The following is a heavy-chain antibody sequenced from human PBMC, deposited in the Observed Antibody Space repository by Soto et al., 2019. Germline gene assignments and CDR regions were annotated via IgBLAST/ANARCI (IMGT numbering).Heavy chain of an antibody. J-gene: IGHJ6*02. Sequence: GGSLRLSCAASGFTFSSYDMHWVRQATGKGLEWVSAIGTAGDTYYPGSVKGRFTISRENAKNSLYLQMNSLRAEDTAVYYCARTLYCSSTSCYDPYGMDVWGQGTTVTVSS. V-gene: IGHV3-13*01. CDR3: ARTLYCSSTSCYDPYGMDV. CDR1: GFTFSSYD. CDR2: IGTAGDT. D-gene: IGHD2-2*01.